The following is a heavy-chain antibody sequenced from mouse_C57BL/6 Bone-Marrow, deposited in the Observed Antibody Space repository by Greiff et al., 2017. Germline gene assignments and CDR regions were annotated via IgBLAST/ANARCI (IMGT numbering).Heavy chain of an antibody. CDR3: ARPLGYYFDY. V-gene: IGHV1-64*01. CDR1: GYTFTSYW. J-gene: IGHJ2*01. CDR2: IHPNSGST. D-gene: IGHD6-1*01. Sequence: QVQLQQPGAELVKPGASVKLSCKASGYTFTSYWMHWVKQRPGQGLEWIGMIHPNSGSTNYNEKFKSKATLTVDKSSSTAYMQLSSLASEDSAVYYCARPLGYYFDYWGKGTTLTVSS.